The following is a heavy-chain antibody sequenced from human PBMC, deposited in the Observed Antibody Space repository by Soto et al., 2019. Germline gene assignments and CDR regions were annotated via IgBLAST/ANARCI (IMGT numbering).Heavy chain of an antibody. CDR1: GGSISSGGYY. J-gene: IGHJ4*02. V-gene: IGHV4-31*03. CDR3: ARKGYSSSWQYFDY. D-gene: IGHD6-13*01. Sequence: PSETLSLTCTVSGGSISSGGYYWSWIRQHPGKGLEWIGYIYYSGSTYYNPSLKSRVTISVDTSKNQFSLKLSSVTAADTAVYYCARKGYSSSWQYFDYWGQGTLVTVSS. CDR2: IYYSGST.